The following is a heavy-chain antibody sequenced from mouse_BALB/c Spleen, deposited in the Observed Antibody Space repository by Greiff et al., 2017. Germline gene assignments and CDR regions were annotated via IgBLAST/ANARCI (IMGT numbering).Heavy chain of an antibody. J-gene: IGHJ3*01. CDR3: ARGWDGFAY. Sequence: VQLKQSGGGLVQPGGSRKLSCAASGFTFSSFGMHWVRQAPEKGLEWVAYISSGSSTIYYADTVKGRFTISRDNPKNTLFLQMTSLRSEDTAMYYCARGWDGFAYWGQGTLVTVSA. V-gene: IGHV5-17*02. CDR2: ISSGSSTI. D-gene: IGHD4-1*01. CDR1: GFTFSSFG.